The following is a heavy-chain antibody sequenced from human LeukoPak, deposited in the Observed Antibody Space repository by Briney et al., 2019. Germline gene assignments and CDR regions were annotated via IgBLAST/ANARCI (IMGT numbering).Heavy chain of an antibody. J-gene: IGHJ4*02. D-gene: IGHD1-26*01. CDR3: TTEEVGATAALDY. Sequence: GGSLRLSCVASGFIFSNAGMSWVRQAPGKGLEWVGRIKSKTDGGTTDYAAPVKGRFTISRDDSKNTLYLQMNSLKTEDTAVYYCTTEEVGATAALDYWGQGTLVTVSS. CDR1: GFIFSNAG. CDR2: IKSKTDGGTT. V-gene: IGHV3-15*01.